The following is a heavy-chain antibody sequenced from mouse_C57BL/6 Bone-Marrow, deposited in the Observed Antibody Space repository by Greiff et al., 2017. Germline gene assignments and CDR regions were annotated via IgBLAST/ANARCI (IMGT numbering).Heavy chain of an antibody. V-gene: IGHV3-6*01. D-gene: IGHD2-4*01. Sequence: EVKLMESGPGLVKPSQSLSLTCSVTGYSITSGYYWNWIRQFPGNKLEWMGYISYDGSNNYNPSLKNRISITRDTSKNQFFLKLNSVTTEDTATYYCARDGIYYDFDYWGQGTTLTVSS. CDR1: GYSITSGYY. CDR3: ARDGIYYDFDY. CDR2: ISYDGSN. J-gene: IGHJ2*01.